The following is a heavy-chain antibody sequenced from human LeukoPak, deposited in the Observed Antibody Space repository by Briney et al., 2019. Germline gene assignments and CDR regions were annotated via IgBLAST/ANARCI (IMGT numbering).Heavy chain of an antibody. J-gene: IGHJ4*02. V-gene: IGHV1-2*02. CDR3: ARTLVRYSSSPGY. D-gene: IGHD6-13*01. Sequence: PLASVKVSCKASGYTFTGYYMHWVRQAPGQGLEWMGWINPNSGGTNYAQKFQGRVTMTRDTSISTAYMELSRLRSDDTAVYYCARTLVRYSSSPGYWGQGTLVTVSS. CDR2: INPNSGGT. CDR1: GYTFTGYY.